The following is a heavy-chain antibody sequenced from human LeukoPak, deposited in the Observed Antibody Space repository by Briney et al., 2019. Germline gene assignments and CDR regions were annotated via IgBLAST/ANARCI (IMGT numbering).Heavy chain of an antibody. V-gene: IGHV4-4*07. J-gene: IGHJ5*02. D-gene: IGHD3-3*01. Sequence: SETLSLTCTVSGGSISSYYWSWIRQPAGKGLEWTGRIYTSGSTNYNPSLKSRVTMSVDTSKNQFSLKLSSVTAADTAVYYCARAGYDFWSGYYSNWFDPWGQGTLVTVSS. CDR1: GGSISSYY. CDR2: IYTSGST. CDR3: ARAGYDFWSGYYSNWFDP.